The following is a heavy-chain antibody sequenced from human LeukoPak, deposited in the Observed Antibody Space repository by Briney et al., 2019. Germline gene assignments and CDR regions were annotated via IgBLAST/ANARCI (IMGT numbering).Heavy chain of an antibody. CDR3: ARAVPYYYGSGSYHFDY. CDR2: ISAYNGNT. J-gene: IGHJ4*02. D-gene: IGHD3-10*01. V-gene: IGHV1-18*01. CDR1: GYTFTSYG. Sequence: EASVKVSCKASGYTFTSYGISWVRQAPGQGLEWMGWISAYNGNTNYAQKLQGRVTMTTDTSTSTAYMELRSLRSDDTAVYYCARAVPYYYGSGSYHFDYWGQGTLVTVSS.